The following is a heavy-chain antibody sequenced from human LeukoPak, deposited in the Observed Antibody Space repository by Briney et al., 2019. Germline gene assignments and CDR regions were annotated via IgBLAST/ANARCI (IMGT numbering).Heavy chain of an antibody. CDR3: ARRGMDSSGYSGSEYFDY. CDR2: IYHSGST. J-gene: IGHJ4*02. CDR1: GYSISSGYY. Sequence: SETLSLTCTVSGYSISSGYYWGWIRQPPGKGLEWIGSIYHSGSTYYNPSLKSRVTISVDTSKNQFSLKLSSVTAADTAVYYCARRGMDSSGYSGSEYFDYWGQGTLVTVSS. V-gene: IGHV4-38-2*02. D-gene: IGHD3-22*01.